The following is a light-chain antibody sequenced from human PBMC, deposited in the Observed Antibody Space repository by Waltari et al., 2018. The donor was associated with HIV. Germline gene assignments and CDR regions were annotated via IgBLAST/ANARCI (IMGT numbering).Light chain of an antibody. CDR3: QSADITGTLGV. CDR2: KDT. J-gene: IGLJ2*01. Sequence: SYELAQPPSVSVSPGQTARLTCSGDALPRQFVYWYQQKPGQAPIVVIYKDTERPSGLLERFSGFISGTTATLTISAVQAEDEADYYCQSADITGTLGVFGGGTRLTV. V-gene: IGLV3-25*03. CDR1: ALPRQF.